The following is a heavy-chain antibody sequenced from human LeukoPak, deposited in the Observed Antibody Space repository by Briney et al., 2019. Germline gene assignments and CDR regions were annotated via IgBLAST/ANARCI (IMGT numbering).Heavy chain of an antibody. Sequence: GGSLRLSCAASGFTFSSYSMNWVRQAPGKGLEWVSSISSSSSYIYYADSVKGRFTISRDNAKNSLYLQMNSLRAEDTAVYYCARDYEGQQLVYYYYYMDVWGKGTTVTISS. CDR1: GFTFSSYS. CDR2: ISSSSSYI. V-gene: IGHV3-21*01. D-gene: IGHD6-13*01. J-gene: IGHJ6*03. CDR3: ARDYEGQQLVYYYYYMDV.